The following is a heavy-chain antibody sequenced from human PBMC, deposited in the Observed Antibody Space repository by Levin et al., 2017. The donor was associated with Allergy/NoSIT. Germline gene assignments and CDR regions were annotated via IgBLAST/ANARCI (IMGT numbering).Heavy chain of an antibody. D-gene: IGHD6-19*01. CDR3: AKERGGYDLAYYFDY. CDR2: ISYDGSNK. J-gene: IGHJ4*02. CDR1: GFTFSSYG. Sequence: SCAASGFTFSSYGMHWVRQAPGKGLEWVAVISYDGSNKYYADSVKGRFTISRDNSKNTLYMQMNSLRAEDTAVYYCAKERGGYDLAYYFDYWGQGTLVTVSS. V-gene: IGHV3-30*18.